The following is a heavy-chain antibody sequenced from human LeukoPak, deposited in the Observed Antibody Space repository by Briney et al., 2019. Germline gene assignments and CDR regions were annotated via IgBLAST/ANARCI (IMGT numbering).Heavy chain of an antibody. CDR2: IYTGGST. V-gene: IGHV3-53*01. Sequence: GGSLRLSCAASGFTVSYNYMSWVRQAPGKGLEWVSVIYTGGSTYYTDPVRGRFTISRDNSKNTLYLQMNNLRAEDTAVYYCGGSGWPPRMDVWGKGTTVTVSS. CDR1: GFTVSYNY. J-gene: IGHJ6*03. CDR3: GGSGWPPRMDV. D-gene: IGHD6-19*01.